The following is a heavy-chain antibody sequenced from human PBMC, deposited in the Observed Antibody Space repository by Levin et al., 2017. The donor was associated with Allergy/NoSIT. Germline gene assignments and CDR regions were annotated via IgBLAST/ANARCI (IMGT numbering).Heavy chain of an antibody. CDR2: ISYDGISG. J-gene: IGHJ6*03. D-gene: IGHD3-10*01. V-gene: IGHV3-30*18. Sequence: GGSLRLSCAASGFTFSNYVMHWVRQAPGKGLEWVSVISYDGISGYSADSVKGRFTISRDNSKNTFYLQMSSLRPEDTAVYYCAKQSGRGSVRGRGSYMDVWGKGATVTVSS. CDR3: AKQSGRGSVRGRGSYMDV. CDR1: GFTFSNYV.